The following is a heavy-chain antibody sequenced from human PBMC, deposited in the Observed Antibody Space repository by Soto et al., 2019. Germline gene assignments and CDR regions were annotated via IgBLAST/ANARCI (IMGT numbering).Heavy chain of an antibody. CDR3: ARGRRFTNGSGKGKSYYFDY. V-gene: IGHV1-69*01. CDR1: GGTFSSYA. CDR2: FIPIFGTA. D-gene: IGHD3-10*01. J-gene: IGHJ4*02. Sequence: QVQLVQSGAEVKKPGSSVKVSCKASGGTFSSYAISWVRQAPGQGLEWLGGFIPIFGTATYAQKFQGRVTITAEETTGTAYMGRSRLGSEDTAVYYYARGRRFTNGSGKGKSYYFDYWGQGTLVTDS.